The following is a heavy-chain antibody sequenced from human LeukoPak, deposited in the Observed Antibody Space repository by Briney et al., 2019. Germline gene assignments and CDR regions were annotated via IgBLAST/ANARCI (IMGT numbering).Heavy chain of an antibody. CDR3: AKQRAGSAWFTLDF. D-gene: IGHD6-19*01. CDR2: INTRSSSS. V-gene: IGHV3-21*01. CDR1: GFIFSIYN. Sequence: GGSLRLSCAASGFIFSIYNMNWVRQAPGKGLEWVSSINTRSSSSYYADSVKGRFTISRDNAKNSLYLQMNSLRVEDSAVYYCAKQRAGSAWFTLDFWGPGTLVTVSS. J-gene: IGHJ4*02.